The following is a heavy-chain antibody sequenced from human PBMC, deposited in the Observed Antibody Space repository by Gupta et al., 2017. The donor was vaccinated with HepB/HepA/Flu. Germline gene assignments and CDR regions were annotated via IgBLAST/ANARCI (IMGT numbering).Heavy chain of an antibody. CDR2: IRSKAYGETT. J-gene: IGHJ6*02. CDR1: GFSFGDYS. Sequence: EVQLVDSGGGLIQPGRSLRLSCTTSGFSFGDYSMTWVRKATGKGLEWVGFIRSKAYGETTEYAAPVKGRFTISRDDSKNIAYLQMNSLKTEDTAVYYCTRGYGVFYYYGMDVWGQGTTVTVSS. D-gene: IGHD4-17*01. V-gene: IGHV3-49*04. CDR3: TRGYGVFYYYGMDV.